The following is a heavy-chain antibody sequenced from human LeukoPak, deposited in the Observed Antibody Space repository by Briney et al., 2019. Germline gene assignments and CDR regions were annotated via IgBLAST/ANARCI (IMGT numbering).Heavy chain of an antibody. Sequence: GGSLRLSCAASGLTFSSYAMSWVRQAPGKGLEWVSAISGSGGSTYYADSVKGRFTISRDNSKNTLYLQMNSLRAEDTAVYYCAKAADYYDSSGYYGRPVGYWGQGTLVTVSS. J-gene: IGHJ4*02. V-gene: IGHV3-23*01. CDR1: GLTFSSYA. D-gene: IGHD3-22*01. CDR3: AKAADYYDSSGYYGRPVGY. CDR2: ISGSGGST.